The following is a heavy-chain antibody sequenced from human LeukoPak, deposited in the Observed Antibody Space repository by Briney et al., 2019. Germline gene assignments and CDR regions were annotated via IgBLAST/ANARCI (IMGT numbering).Heavy chain of an antibody. V-gene: IGHV1-2*02. CDR2: INPNSGGT. CDR3: ARGSIVVVPAANNYYYYMDV. Sequence: ASVKVSCKASGGTFSSYAISWVRQAPGQGLEWMGWINPNSGGTNYAQKFQGRVTMTRDTSISTAYMELSRLRSDDTAVYYCARGSIVVVPAANNYYYYMDVWGKGTTVTISS. D-gene: IGHD2-2*01. CDR1: GGTFSSYA. J-gene: IGHJ6*03.